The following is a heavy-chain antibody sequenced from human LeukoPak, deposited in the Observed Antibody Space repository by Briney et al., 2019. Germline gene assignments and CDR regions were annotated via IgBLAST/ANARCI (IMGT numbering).Heavy chain of an antibody. D-gene: IGHD3-3*01. J-gene: IGHJ4*02. CDR1: GGSFSGYH. CDR3: ASTRFRYYFDH. CDR2: IKHNGST. Sequence: SETLSLTCAVYGGSFSGYHWSWIRQPPGKGLEWLGEIKHNGSTNYNPSLKSRVTISVDTSKNQFSLKLSSVTAADTAVYYCASTRFRYYFDHWGQGTLVTVSS. V-gene: IGHV4-34*01.